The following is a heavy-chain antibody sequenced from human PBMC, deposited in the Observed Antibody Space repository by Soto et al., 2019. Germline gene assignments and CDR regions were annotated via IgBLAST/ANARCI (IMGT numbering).Heavy chain of an antibody. V-gene: IGHV3-33*01. J-gene: IGHJ5*02. CDR2: IFYAGSRK. CDR1: GFTFSRYG. CDR3: VREESDHEGNWFDP. Sequence: QVQLVESGGGVVQPGRSLKLSCAASGFTFSRYGMHWVRQAPGKGLEWVAVIFYAGSRKEYAASLKGRFTISRDNSKNTLYLQMNSLRAEDTAVYYCVREESDHEGNWFDPWGQGTLVTVS. D-gene: IGHD2-21*02.